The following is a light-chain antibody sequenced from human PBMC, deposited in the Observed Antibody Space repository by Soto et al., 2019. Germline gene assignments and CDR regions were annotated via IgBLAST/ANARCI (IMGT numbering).Light chain of an antibody. V-gene: IGKV3-20*01. CDR3: QQYGSLSWT. Sequence: EIVLTQSPGTLSLSPGERATLSCRASQSLSSTHLAWYQQKPGQAPRLLIYGASSRATGIPDRFSGSGSGTDFTLTISRLEPEDFAVYYCQQYGSLSWTFGQGTKVDIK. CDR2: GAS. J-gene: IGKJ1*01. CDR1: QSLSSTH.